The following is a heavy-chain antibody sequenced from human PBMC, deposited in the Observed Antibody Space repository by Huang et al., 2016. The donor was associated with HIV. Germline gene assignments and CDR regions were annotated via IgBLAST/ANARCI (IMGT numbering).Heavy chain of an antibody. D-gene: IGHD2-8*01. V-gene: IGHV2-5*02. CDR1: GFSLTSSGVA. J-gene: IGHJ4*02. CDR2: IYWDNEE. CDR3: VHRLRYGKWYVDY. Sequence: QITLKESGPTLVKPTQTLTLTCTFSGFSLTSSGVAVGWIRQPPGKALKWLALIYWDNEERFSPALKTRLTITKDTPKNEVVLRMTNMDPVDTATYYCVHRLRYGKWYVDYWGQGVLVTVSS.